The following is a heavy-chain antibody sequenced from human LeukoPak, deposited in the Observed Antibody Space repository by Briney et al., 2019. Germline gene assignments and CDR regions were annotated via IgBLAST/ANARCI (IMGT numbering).Heavy chain of an antibody. Sequence: PGGSLRLSCAASGFTFSTYAMNWVRQAPGKGLEWVSGISGSGGNTYYADSVKGRFTISRDNSKNTLFLQMNSLRAEDTAVYYCAKNLYCGGGSCYPSALGMDVWGQGTTVTVSS. CDR1: GFTFSTYA. CDR2: ISGSGGNT. CDR3: AKNLYCGGGSCYPSALGMDV. V-gene: IGHV3-23*01. J-gene: IGHJ6*02. D-gene: IGHD2-15*01.